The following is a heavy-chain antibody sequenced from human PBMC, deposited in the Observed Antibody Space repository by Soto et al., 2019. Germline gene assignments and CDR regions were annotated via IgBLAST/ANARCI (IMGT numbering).Heavy chain of an antibody. J-gene: IGHJ5*02. CDR1: GYTFTSYG. CDR3: ASGHARPGWFDP. D-gene: IGHD6-6*01. V-gene: IGHV1-18*04. CDR2: ISAYNGNT. Sequence: AAVKVSCKASGYTFTSYGISWVRQAPGQGLEWMGWISAYNGNTNYAQKLQGRVTMTTDTSTSTAYMELRSLRSDDTAVYYCASGHARPGWFDPWGQGTLVTVSS.